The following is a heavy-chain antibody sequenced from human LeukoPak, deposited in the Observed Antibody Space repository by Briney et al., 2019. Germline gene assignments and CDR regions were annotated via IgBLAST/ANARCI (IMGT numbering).Heavy chain of an antibody. CDR3: AKGQSGYTYGYFH. CDR1: GFTFSSDA. J-gene: IGHJ4*02. V-gene: IGHV3-23*01. CDR2: ISGSGVST. D-gene: IGHD5-18*01. Sequence: GGSLRLSCPASGFTFSSDAMSWVRQAPGKGLEWVSAISGSGVSTYYADSVKGRFTISRDNSKNTLYLQMNSLRAEDTAVYYCAKGQSGYTYGYFHWGQGTLVTVSS.